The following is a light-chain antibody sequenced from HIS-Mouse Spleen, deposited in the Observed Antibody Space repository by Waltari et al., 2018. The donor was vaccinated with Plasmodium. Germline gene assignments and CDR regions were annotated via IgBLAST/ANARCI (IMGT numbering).Light chain of an antibody. CDR3: CSYAGSSTFV. CDR2: EGS. CDR1: SSDVGSYNL. V-gene: IGLV2-23*03. J-gene: IGLJ3*02. Sequence: QSALTQPASVSGSPGQSITISCTGTSSDVGSYNLVSWYQQHPGKAPKLMIYEGSKRPEGVSNRFSGSKSGNTAALTISGLQAEDDADYYCCSYAGSSTFVFGGGTKLTVL.